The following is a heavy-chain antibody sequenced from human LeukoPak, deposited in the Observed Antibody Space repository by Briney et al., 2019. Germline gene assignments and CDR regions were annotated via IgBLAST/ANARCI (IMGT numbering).Heavy chain of an antibody. CDR3: ARSSPSGRNFDY. Sequence: ASVKVSCKASGYTFTRYDINWVRQATGQGLEWMGWMNPNSGDSGNIQKFQGRVTMTRDTSINTAYMELSSLRSEDTAVYYCARSSPSGRNFDYWGQGTLVTVSS. CDR1: GYTFTRYD. V-gene: IGHV1-8*01. CDR2: MNPNSGDS. D-gene: IGHD3-10*01. J-gene: IGHJ4*02.